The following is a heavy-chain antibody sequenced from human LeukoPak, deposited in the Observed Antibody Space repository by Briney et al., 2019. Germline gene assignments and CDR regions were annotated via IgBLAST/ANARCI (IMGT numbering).Heavy chain of an antibody. CDR2: ISAYNGNT. V-gene: IGHV1-18*01. CDR1: GYTFTSYG. D-gene: IGHD1-26*01. Sequence: ASVKVSCKASGYTFTSYGISWVRQAPGQGLEWMGWISAYNGNTNYAQKLQGRVTMTTVTSTSTAYMELRSLRSDDTAVYYCAREPIVGARNWFDPWGQGTLVTVSS. CDR3: AREPIVGARNWFDP. J-gene: IGHJ5*02.